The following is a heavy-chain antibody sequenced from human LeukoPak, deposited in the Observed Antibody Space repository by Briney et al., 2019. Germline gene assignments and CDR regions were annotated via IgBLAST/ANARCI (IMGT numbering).Heavy chain of an antibody. CDR2: INSDGSST. Sequence: GSLRLSCAASGFTFSSYWMHWVRQAPGKGLVWVSRINSDGSSTSYADSVKGRFTISRDNSKNTLYLQMNSLRAEDTAVYYCARALGLVDAFDIWGQGTMVTVSS. CDR1: GFTFSSYW. CDR3: ARALGLVDAFDI. D-gene: IGHD6-6*01. J-gene: IGHJ3*02. V-gene: IGHV3-74*01.